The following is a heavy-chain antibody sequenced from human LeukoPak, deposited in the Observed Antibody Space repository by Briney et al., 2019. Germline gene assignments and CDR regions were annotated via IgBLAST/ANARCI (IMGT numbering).Heavy chain of an antibody. CDR3: ARDKGSERILWFGELLPDLFDY. V-gene: IGHV6-1*01. CDR1: GDSVSSNSAA. CDR2: TYYRSKWYN. Sequence: SQTLSLTCAISGDSVSSNSAAWNWIRQSPSRGLEWLGRTYYRSKWYNDYAVSVKSRITINPDTSQNQFSLQLNSVTTEDTAVYYCARDKGSERILWFGELLPDLFDYWGQGTLVTVSS. D-gene: IGHD3-10*01. J-gene: IGHJ4*02.